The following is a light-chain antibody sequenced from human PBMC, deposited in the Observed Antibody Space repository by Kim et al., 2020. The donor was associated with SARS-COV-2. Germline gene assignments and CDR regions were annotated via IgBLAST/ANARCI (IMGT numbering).Light chain of an antibody. J-gene: IGLJ2*01. V-gene: IGLV4-69*01. CDR2: LNSDGSH. Sequence: QLVLTQSPSASASLGASVKLTCTLSSGHSSYAIAWHQQQPEKGPRYLMKLNSDGSHSKGDRIPDRFSGSSSGAERYLTISSLQSEDEADYYCQTWGTGIHVVFGGGTQLTVL. CDR1: SGHSSYA. CDR3: QTWGTGIHVV.